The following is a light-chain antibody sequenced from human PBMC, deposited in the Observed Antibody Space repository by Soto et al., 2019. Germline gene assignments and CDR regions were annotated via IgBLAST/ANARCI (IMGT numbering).Light chain of an antibody. CDR2: KAS. Sequence: DIQMTQSPSTLSASVGDRVTITCRASQSISICLAWYQQKPGKAPNLLISKASSLESGVPSRFSGSGSGTELTLNINSLKPDDFAPCECQQYNSDSTFGQGTKVEIK. CDR1: QSISIC. CDR3: QQYNSDST. V-gene: IGKV1-5*03. J-gene: IGKJ1*01.